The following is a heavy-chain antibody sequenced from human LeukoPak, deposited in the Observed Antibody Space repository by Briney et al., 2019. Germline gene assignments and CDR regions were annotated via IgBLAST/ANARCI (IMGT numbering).Heavy chain of an antibody. D-gene: IGHD6-6*01. J-gene: IGHJ4*02. CDR2: IKQDGSEK. CDR3: AKGGVAARPDDY. Sequence: GGSLRLSCAASGFTFSSYAMHWVRQAPGKGLEWVANIKQDGSEKYYVDSVKGRFTISRDNAKNSLYLQMNSLRAEDTAVYYCAKGGVAARPDDYWGQGTLVTVSS. V-gene: IGHV3-7*01. CDR1: GFTFSSYA.